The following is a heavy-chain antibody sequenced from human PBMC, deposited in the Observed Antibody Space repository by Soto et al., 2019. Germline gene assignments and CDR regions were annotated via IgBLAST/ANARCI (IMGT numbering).Heavy chain of an antibody. Sequence: GGSLRLSCAASGFTFSNAWINWVRQAPGKGLEWVGRIKSKTDGGTTDYAEPVKGRFAISRDDSNNMVYLQMTSLKIEDTAVYSCTTDSYSTIIIVRFDYWGHGTLVTVSS. CDR1: GFTFSNAW. V-gene: IGHV3-15*07. CDR2: IKSKTDGGTT. J-gene: IGHJ5*01. D-gene: IGHD3-22*01. CDR3: TTDSYSTIIIVRFDY.